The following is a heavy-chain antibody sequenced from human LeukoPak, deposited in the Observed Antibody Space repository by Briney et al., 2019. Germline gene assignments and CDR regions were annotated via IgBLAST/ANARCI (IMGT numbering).Heavy chain of an antibody. CDR2: IGSSDSTI. J-gene: IGHJ4*02. CDR1: GFTFSDYY. CDR3: VSYYSGSGSLDY. Sequence: GGSLRLSCAASGFTFSDYYMSWIRQAPGKGLEWVSYIGSSDSTIYYADSVKGRFTISRDNARNSLYLQINSLRAEDTAVYYCVSYYSGSGSLDYWGQGTLVTVSS. D-gene: IGHD3-10*01. V-gene: IGHV3-11*04.